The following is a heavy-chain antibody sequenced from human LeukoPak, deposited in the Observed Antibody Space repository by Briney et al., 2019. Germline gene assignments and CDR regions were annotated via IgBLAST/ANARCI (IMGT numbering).Heavy chain of an antibody. Sequence: ASVKVSCKASAYTFTGYYLHWVRQAPGQGLEWMGWIDPNNGDTNYAQKFQGRVTMTRDRSISTAYMEVSRLTPDDTAVYYCARHKLHHWYYYYMDVWGKGTTVTVSS. J-gene: IGHJ6*03. V-gene: IGHV1-2*02. CDR2: IDPNNGDT. D-gene: IGHD1-26*01. CDR1: AYTFTGYY. CDR3: ARHKLHHWYYYYMDV.